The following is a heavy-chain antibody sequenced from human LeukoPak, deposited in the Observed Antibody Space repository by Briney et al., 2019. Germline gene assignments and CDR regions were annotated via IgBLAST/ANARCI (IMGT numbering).Heavy chain of an antibody. CDR1: GGSFSGYY. D-gene: IGHD1-1*01. CDR2: INHSGST. V-gene: IGHV4-34*01. Sequence: SETLSLTCAVYGGSFSGYYWSWIRQPPGKGLEWIGEINHSGSTNYNPSLKGRVTISVDTSKNQFSLKLSSVTAADTAVYYCASGSYNYYFDYWGQGTLVTVSS. J-gene: IGHJ4*02. CDR3: ASGSYNYYFDY.